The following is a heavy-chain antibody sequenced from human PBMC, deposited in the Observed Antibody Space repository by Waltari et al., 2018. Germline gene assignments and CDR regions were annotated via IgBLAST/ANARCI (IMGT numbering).Heavy chain of an antibody. V-gene: IGHV1-69*01. Sequence: QVQLVQSGAEVKKPGSSVKVSCKASGGTFSSYAISWVRQAPGQGLEWMGGIIPIFGTANYAQKFQGRVTITADESTSTAYMELSSLRSEDTAVYYCARAHVVVTAIPRYYFDYWGQGTLVTVSS. CDR3: ARAHVVVTAIPRYYFDY. CDR2: IIPIFGTA. CDR1: GGTFSSYA. J-gene: IGHJ4*02. D-gene: IGHD2-21*02.